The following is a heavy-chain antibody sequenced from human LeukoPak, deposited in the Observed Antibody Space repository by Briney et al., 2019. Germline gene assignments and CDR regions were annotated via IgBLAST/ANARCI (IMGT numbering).Heavy chain of an antibody. V-gene: IGHV3-23*01. CDR3: AKSLAFAATGGGMDV. CDR1: GFTFTTYA. D-gene: IGHD2-15*01. Sequence: GGSLRLSCAASGFTFTTYAMRWVRQAPGKGLEWVPSISGSDGNIYYADSVKGRFTISRDNNRNTVDLQMNSLRAEDAAVYYCAKSLAFAATGGGMDVWGQGTTVTVSS. J-gene: IGHJ6*02. CDR2: ISGSDGNI.